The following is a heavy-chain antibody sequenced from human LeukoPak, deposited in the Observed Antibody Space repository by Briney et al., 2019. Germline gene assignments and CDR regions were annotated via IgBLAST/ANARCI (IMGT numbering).Heavy chain of an antibody. CDR2: IKSKTDGGTT. D-gene: IGHD3-10*01. V-gene: IGHV3-15*01. CDR3: TTDMVGGTLFDS. Sequence: SGGSLRLSCAASGFTFSNPWMNWVRQAPGKGLEWVGRIKSKTDGGTTDYAAPVKGRFTISRDDSKNTLYLQMNSLETEDTAVYYCTTDMVGGTLFDSWGQGTLVTVSS. CDR1: GFTFSNPW. J-gene: IGHJ4*02.